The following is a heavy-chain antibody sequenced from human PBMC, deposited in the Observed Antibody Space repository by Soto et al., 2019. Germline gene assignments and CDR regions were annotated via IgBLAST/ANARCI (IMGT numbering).Heavy chain of an antibody. CDR2: IIPIFGTA. CDR1: GGAFSSYA. V-gene: IGHV1-69*12. D-gene: IGHD6-6*01. Sequence: QVQLVQSGAEVKKPGSSVKVSCKASGGAFSSYAISWVRQAPGQGLEWMGGIIPIFGTANYAQKFQGRVTITADESTSTAYMELSSLRSEDTAVYYCARAPLVVDNPPDAFDIWGQGTMVTVSS. J-gene: IGHJ3*02. CDR3: ARAPLVVDNPPDAFDI.